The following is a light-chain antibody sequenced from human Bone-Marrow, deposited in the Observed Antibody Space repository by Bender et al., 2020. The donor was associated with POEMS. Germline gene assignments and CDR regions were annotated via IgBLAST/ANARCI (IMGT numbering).Light chain of an antibody. CDR2: DVT. V-gene: IGLV2-14*03. CDR1: SSDIGGYNY. J-gene: IGLJ2*01. CDR3: ASYRRPNSMI. Sequence: QSALTQPASVSGSPGQSITISCTGTSSDIGGYNYVSWYQQRPGKAPKLIIFDVTDRPSGISQRFSGSKSGNTASLTISGLQAEDEGDYYCASYRRPNSMIFGGGTKVTVL.